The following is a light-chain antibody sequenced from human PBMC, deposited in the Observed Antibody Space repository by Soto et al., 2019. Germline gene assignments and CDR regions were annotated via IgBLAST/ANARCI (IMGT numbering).Light chain of an antibody. Sequence: QVTQSPSSLSSSLGDSVTITCRASQGIRNDLGWYQQKTGKAPNLLIFAESTLQSGVPSRLSGSGSGTDLNLTISSLQPEDYATYHCQQGYSTPPTCGQGTKVDIK. CDR2: AES. CDR1: QGIRND. J-gene: IGKJ1*01. V-gene: IGKV1-39*01. CDR3: QQGYSTPPT.